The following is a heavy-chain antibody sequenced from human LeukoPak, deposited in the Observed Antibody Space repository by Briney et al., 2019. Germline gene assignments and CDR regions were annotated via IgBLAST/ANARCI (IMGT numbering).Heavy chain of an antibody. CDR2: ISRSGGST. Sequence: GGSLRLSCAASGFTFSSYGMNWVRRAPGKGLEWVSAISRSGGSTYYADSVRGRFTISRDNSKNTLYLQMNSLRAEDTAVYYCAELGITMIGGVWGKGTTVTISS. V-gene: IGHV3-23*01. CDR3: AELGITMIGGV. CDR1: GFTFSSYG. J-gene: IGHJ6*04. D-gene: IGHD3-10*02.